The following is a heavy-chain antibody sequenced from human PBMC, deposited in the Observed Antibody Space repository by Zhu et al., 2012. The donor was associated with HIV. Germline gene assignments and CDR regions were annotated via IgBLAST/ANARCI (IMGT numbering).Heavy chain of an antibody. V-gene: IGHV4-34*02. CDR1: GGSFSGYY. CDR3: AEFGDGVDY. Sequence: QVQLQQWGAGLVRPSETLSLTCGVYGGSFSGYYWSWIRQPPGKRLEWIGEIDHSGRTNYNPSLKSRITTSMDTSKNQFSLKLRSVTAADSAVYFCAEFGDGVDYWGQGARVTVSS. D-gene: IGHD3-10*01. CDR2: IDHSGRT. J-gene: IGHJ4*02.